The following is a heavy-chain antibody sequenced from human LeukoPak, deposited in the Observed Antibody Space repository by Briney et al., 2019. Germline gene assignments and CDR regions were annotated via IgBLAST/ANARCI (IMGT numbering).Heavy chain of an antibody. J-gene: IGHJ3*02. CDR3: ARDSAARTEYAFDI. D-gene: IGHD6-6*01. V-gene: IGHV4-61*02. Sequence: PSETLSLTCTVSGGSISSGSYYWSWIRQPAGKGLEWIGRIYTSGSTNYNPSLKSRVTISVDTSKNQFSLKLSSVTAADTAVYYCARDSAARTEYAFDIWGQGTMVTVSS. CDR2: IYTSGST. CDR1: GGSISSGSYY.